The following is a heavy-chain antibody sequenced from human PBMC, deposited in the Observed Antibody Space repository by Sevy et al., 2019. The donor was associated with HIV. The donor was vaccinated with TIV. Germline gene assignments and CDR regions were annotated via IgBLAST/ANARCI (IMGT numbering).Heavy chain of an antibody. CDR3: ARDPYYDYVWGSYRHDAFDI. Sequence: GGSQRLSCAASGFTFSSYSMNWVRQAPGKGLEWVSYISSSSSTIYYADSVKGRFTISRDNAKNSLYLQMNSLRDEDTAVYYCARDPYYDYVWGSYRHDAFDIWGQGTMVTVSS. D-gene: IGHD3-16*02. CDR2: ISSSSSTI. V-gene: IGHV3-48*02. CDR1: GFTFSSYS. J-gene: IGHJ3*02.